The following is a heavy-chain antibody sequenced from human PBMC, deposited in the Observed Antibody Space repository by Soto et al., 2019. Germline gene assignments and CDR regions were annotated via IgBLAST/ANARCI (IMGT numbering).Heavy chain of an antibody. CDR1: GYSISSSHW. CDR3: ARKIAVSGHDAFDV. CDR2: IYYSGTT. V-gene: IGHV4-28*01. J-gene: IGHJ3*01. D-gene: IGHD6-19*01. Sequence: QVPLQESGPGLVKPSDTLSLTCAVSGYSISSSHWWVWIRQPPGKGLEWIGYIYYSGTTYYNPSLMSRVTMSLDTSKNQLSLRLSSVTAVDTAVYYCARKIAVSGHDAFDVWGQGTMVTVSS.